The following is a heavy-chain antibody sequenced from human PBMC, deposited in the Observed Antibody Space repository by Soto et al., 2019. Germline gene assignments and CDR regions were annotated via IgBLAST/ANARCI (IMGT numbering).Heavy chain of an antibody. CDR1: GFTFSSYA. J-gene: IGHJ4*02. CDR3: AKMPGWHHNFDY. Sequence: EVQLLESGGGLVQPGGSLRLSCAASGFTFSSYAMSWVRQAPGKGLEWVSAISGSGGSTYYADSVKGRFTISRDNSKNTLYLQMNSLRTEDTAVYYCAKMPGWHHNFDYWGQGTLVTVSS. CDR2: ISGSGGST. V-gene: IGHV3-23*01. D-gene: IGHD2-2*01.